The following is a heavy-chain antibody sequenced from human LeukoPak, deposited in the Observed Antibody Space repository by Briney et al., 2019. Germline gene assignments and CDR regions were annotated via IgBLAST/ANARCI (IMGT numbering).Heavy chain of an antibody. V-gene: IGHV3-21*01. J-gene: IGHJ5*02. CDR1: GFTFSSYS. CDR3: ARDAVIRDYDILTGYYIDWFDP. CDR2: ISSSSSCI. Sequence: GGSLRLSCAASGFTFSSYSMNWVRQAPGKGLEWVSSISSSSSCIYYADSVKGRFTISRDNAKNSLYLQMNSLRAEGTAVYYCARDAVIRDYDILTGYYIDWFDPWGQGTLVTVSS. D-gene: IGHD3-9*01.